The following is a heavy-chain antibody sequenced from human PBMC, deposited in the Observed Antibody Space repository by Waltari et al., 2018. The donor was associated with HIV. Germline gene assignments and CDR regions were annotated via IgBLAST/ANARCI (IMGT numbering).Heavy chain of an antibody. CDR3: VKGGGYYDSTGNVPFDY. CDR2: IGGGGDRS. Sequence: VQLLESGGGLVQSGGSLTLSCAASGFGFSSYAMIWVRQGPGKGLELLSAIGGGGDRSYYVDSVKCRFTISRDNSKNTLSLQMNGLRAEDTAVYYCVKGGGYYDSTGNVPFDYWGQGSLVTVSS. V-gene: IGHV3-23*01. J-gene: IGHJ4*02. D-gene: IGHD3-3*01. CDR1: GFGFSSYA.